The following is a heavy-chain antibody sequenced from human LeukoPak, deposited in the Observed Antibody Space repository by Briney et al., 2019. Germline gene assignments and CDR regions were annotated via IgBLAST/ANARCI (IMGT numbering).Heavy chain of an antibody. Sequence: PSETLSLTCTVSGGSLSNYYWNWIRQPPGKRLEWIGHISYSGSTNYKPSLKSRVTISLGTSKNQFSVKLSSVTGADTAVYYCARLATLSTVAARGRTWFDAWGQGTLVTVSS. V-gene: IGHV4-59*01. CDR3: ARLATLSTVAARGRTWFDA. D-gene: IGHD6-6*01. CDR1: GGSLSNYY. J-gene: IGHJ5*02. CDR2: ISYSGST.